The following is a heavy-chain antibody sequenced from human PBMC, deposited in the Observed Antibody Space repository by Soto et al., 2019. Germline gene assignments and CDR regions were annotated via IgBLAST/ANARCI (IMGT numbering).Heavy chain of an antibody. CDR3: AREGDIDYGFDY. CDR1: GFTFSSYS. J-gene: IGHJ4*02. V-gene: IGHV3-21*01. CDR2: ISSSSSYI. Sequence: EVQLVESGGGLVKPGGSLRLSCAASGFTFSSYSMNWVRQAPGKGLEWVSSISSSSSYIYYADSVKGRFTISRDNAKNSLYLQINSLRAGDTAVYYCAREGDIDYGFDYWGQGTLVTVSS. D-gene: IGHD4-17*01.